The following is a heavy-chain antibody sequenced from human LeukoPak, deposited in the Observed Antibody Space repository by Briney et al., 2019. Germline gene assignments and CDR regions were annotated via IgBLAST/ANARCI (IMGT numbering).Heavy chain of an antibody. CDR3: ARDFKTILGMIDY. CDR2: ISTSSNYI. J-gene: IGHJ4*02. Sequence: GGSLRLSCAASGFTFSSYSTNWVRQAPGKGLEWVSSISTSSNYIYYADSVKGRFTIARDNAKNSLYLQMSSLRAEDTAVYYCARDFKTILGMIDYWGQGTLVTVSS. CDR1: GFTFSSYS. V-gene: IGHV3-21*01. D-gene: IGHD3-3*01.